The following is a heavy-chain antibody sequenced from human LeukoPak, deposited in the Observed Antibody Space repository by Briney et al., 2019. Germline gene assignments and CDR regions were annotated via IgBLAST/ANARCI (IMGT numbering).Heavy chain of an antibody. V-gene: IGHV1-69*13. CDR3: ARIGTPIDEVDY. CDR2: IIPIFGTA. J-gene: IGHJ4*02. CDR1: GGTFSSYA. D-gene: IGHD1-1*01. Sequence: SVKVSCMASGGTFSSYAISWVRQAPGQGLEWMGRIIPIFGTANYAQKFQGRVTITADESTSTAYMELSSLRSEDTAVYYCARIGTPIDEVDYWGQGTLVTVSS.